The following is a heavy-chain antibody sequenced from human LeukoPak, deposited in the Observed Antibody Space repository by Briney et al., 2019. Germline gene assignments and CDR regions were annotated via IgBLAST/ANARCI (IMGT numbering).Heavy chain of an antibody. J-gene: IGHJ6*02. CDR2: VHNTGGT. V-gene: IGHV4-59*01. CDR1: GGSMSRFY. D-gene: IGHD1-26*01. Sequence: SETLSLTCSISGGSMSRFYWTWIRQSPGKGLEWIGYVHNTGGTNYNPSLKSRVTIAVDTSKNQFSLKLSSVVAADTAVYYCARGSGIVGAYFYYYGMDVWGQGTTVTVSS. CDR3: ARGSGIVGAYFYYYGMDV.